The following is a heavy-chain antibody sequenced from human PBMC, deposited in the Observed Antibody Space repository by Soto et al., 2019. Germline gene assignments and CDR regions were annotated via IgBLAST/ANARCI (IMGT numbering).Heavy chain of an antibody. CDR3: ARDPLLLWFGEPGYGMDV. Sequence: QVQLVESGGGVVQPGRSLRLSCAASGFTFSSYAMHWVRQAPGKGLEWVAVISYDGSNKYYADSVKGRFTISRDNPKNTLYLQMNSLRAEDTAVYYCARDPLLLWFGEPGYGMDVWGQGTTVTVSS. J-gene: IGHJ6*02. V-gene: IGHV3-30-3*01. D-gene: IGHD3-10*01. CDR2: ISYDGSNK. CDR1: GFTFSSYA.